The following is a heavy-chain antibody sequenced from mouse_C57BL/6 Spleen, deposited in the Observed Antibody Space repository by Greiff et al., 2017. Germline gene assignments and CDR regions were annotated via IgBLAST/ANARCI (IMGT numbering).Heavy chain of an antibody. CDR1: GFTFSDYG. J-gene: IGHJ2*01. D-gene: IGHD2-4*01. CDR2: ISSGSSTI. CDR3: ARGIYYDYVHFDY. Sequence: DVKLVESGGGLVKPGGSLKLSCAASGFTFSDYGMHWVRQAPEKGLEWVAYISSGSSTIYYADTVKGRFTISRDNAKNTLFLQMTSLRSEDTAMYYCARGIYYDYVHFDYWGQGTTLTVSS. V-gene: IGHV5-17*01.